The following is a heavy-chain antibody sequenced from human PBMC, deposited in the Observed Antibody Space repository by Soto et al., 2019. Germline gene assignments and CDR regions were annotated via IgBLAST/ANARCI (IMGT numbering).Heavy chain of an antibody. CDR1: GFTFSSYA. CDR3: AKDSPATMVRGVTYFDY. CDR2: ISGSGGST. J-gene: IGHJ4*02. D-gene: IGHD3-10*01. Sequence: EVQLLESGGGLVQPGGSLRLSCAASGFTFSSYAMSWVRQAPGKGLEWVSAISGSGGSTYYADSVKGRFTISRDNSKNTLYLKMNSRRAEDTAVYYCAKDSPATMVRGVTYFDYWGQGTLVTVSS. V-gene: IGHV3-23*01.